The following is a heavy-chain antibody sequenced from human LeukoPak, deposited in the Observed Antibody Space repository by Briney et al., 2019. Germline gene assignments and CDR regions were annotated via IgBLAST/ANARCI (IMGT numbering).Heavy chain of an antibody. Sequence: RGSLRLSCAASGFSFSSYAMSWVREAPGERLEWVSAISGSGGSTYYADSVKGRFTISRDNSKNTLYLQMNSLRAEDTAVYYCAKGPTPRYGDYIYWGQGTLVTVSS. D-gene: IGHD4-17*01. CDR2: ISGSGGST. V-gene: IGHV3-23*01. J-gene: IGHJ4*02. CDR1: GFSFSSYA. CDR3: AKGPTPRYGDYIY.